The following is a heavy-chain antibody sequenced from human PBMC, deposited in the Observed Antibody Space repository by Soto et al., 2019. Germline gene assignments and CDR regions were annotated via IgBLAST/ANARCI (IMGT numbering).Heavy chain of an antibody. D-gene: IGHD1-26*01. J-gene: IGHJ6*02. Sequence: QVQLQESGPGLVKPSGTLSLTCAVSGGSISSSNWWSWVRQPPGKGLEWIGEIYHSGSTNYNPSLKRRVTISVDKSKNQVSLELSSVTAADTAVSYCATVSGGYYYGMDVWGQGHTVTVSS. CDR2: IYHSGST. CDR3: ATVSGGYYYGMDV. V-gene: IGHV4-4*02. CDR1: GGSISSSNW.